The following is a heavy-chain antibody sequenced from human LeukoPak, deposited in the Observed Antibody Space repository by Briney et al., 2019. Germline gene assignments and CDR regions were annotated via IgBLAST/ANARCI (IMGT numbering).Heavy chain of an antibody. CDR1: GFTFNSYA. V-gene: IGHV3-23*01. J-gene: IGHJ4*02. Sequence: GGSLRLSCAASGFTFNSYAMSWVRQAPGEGLEWVSAIIGSGGTTYYADSVKGRFTISRDNSKNTLYLQMNSLRAEDTAVYYCAKDLRGMVVAANFDFGGQGTLVTVSS. CDR2: IIGSGGTT. D-gene: IGHD2-15*01. CDR3: AKDLRGMVVAANFDF.